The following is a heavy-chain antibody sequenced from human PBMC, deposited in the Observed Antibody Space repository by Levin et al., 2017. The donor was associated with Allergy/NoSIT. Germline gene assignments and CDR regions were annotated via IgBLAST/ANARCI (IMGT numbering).Heavy chain of an antibody. Sequence: GASVKVSCKASGGTFSSYAISWVRQAPGQGLEWMGGIIPIFGTANYAQKFQGRVTITADESTSTAYMELSSLRSEDTAVYYCARGQVVVTAIYIPNWFDPWGQGTLVTVSS. CDR3: ARGQVVVTAIYIPNWFDP. V-gene: IGHV1-69*13. D-gene: IGHD2-21*02. CDR2: IIPIFGTA. CDR1: GGTFSSYA. J-gene: IGHJ5*02.